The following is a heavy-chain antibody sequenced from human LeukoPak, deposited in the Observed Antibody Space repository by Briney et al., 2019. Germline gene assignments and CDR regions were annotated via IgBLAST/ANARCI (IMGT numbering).Heavy chain of an antibody. Sequence: GGSLRLSCATSGFIFSSYAMSWVRQAPGKGLEWVATISGSGGSTYYADSVKGRFTISRDNSKNMLYLQVNSLRAEDTAIYYCAKLTGSYFYMDVWGKGTTVTVSS. CDR1: GFIFSSYA. CDR2: ISGSGGST. D-gene: IGHD7-27*01. J-gene: IGHJ6*03. CDR3: AKLTGSYFYMDV. V-gene: IGHV3-23*01.